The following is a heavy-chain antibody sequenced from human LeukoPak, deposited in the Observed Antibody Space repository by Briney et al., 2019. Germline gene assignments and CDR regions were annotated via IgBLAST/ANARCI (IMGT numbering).Heavy chain of an antibody. CDR2: ISNDGSST. CDR3: VRDSPTGYYTDH. Sequence: SGGSLRLSCAASGFTFSVYWMHWVRQAPGKGLVWVSRISNDGSSTTYADSVKGRFTISRDDAKNTVYLQMNSLRAEDTAVYYCVRDSPTGYYTDHWGQGTLVIVSS. D-gene: IGHD3/OR15-3a*01. J-gene: IGHJ4*02. CDR1: GFTFSVYW. V-gene: IGHV3-74*01.